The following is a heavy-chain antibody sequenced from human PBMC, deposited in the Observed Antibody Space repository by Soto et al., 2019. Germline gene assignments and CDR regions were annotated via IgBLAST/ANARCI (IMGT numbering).Heavy chain of an antibody. CDR2: IYHSGST. D-gene: IGHD2-2*01. CDR1: GGSISSSDW. Sequence: QVQLQESGPGLVKPSGTLSLTCAVSGGSISSSDWWSWVRQPPGKGVEWIGDIYHSGSTNDNPSLQHRVTKSIDTSQNQFALNPSSGPAADTAVYYWARYQDWPYFDYWGQGTLVTVSS. CDR3: ARYQDWPYFDY. J-gene: IGHJ4*02. V-gene: IGHV4-4*02.